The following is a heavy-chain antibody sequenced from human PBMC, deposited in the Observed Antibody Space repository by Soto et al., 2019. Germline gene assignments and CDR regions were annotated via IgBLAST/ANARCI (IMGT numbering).Heavy chain of an antibody. CDR3: ARAYRARARWSGSYYDSSGYCLDY. D-gene: IGHD3-22*01. CDR2: IYHSGST. CDR1: GGSISSGGYS. Sequence: SETLSLTCAVSGGSISSGGYSWSWIRQPPGKGLEWIGYIYHSGSTYYNPSLKSRVTISVDTSKNQFSLKLSSVTAADTAVYYCARAYRARARWSGSYYDSSGYCLDYWGQGTLVTVSS. J-gene: IGHJ4*02. V-gene: IGHV4-30-2*01.